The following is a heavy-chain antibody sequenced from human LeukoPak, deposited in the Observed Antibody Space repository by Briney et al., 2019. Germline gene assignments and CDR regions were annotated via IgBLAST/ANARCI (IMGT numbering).Heavy chain of an antibody. CDR2: IYTSESP. Sequence: PSETLSLTCTGSGGCTTTSFWSWIRQPAGKGLEGMGRIYTSESPDYNPSLKSRVSMSLATSKIQLSLELNSVTAAATAVYFCARGPGALTQETFDMWGQGTLVTVSS. V-gene: IGHV4-4*07. CDR1: GGCTTTSF. D-gene: IGHD2-21*02. J-gene: IGHJ3*02. CDR3: ARGPGALTQETFDM.